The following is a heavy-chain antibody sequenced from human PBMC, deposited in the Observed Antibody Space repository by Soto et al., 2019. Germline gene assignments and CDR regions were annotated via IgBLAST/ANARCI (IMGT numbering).Heavy chain of an antibody. CDR2: ISSLGDST. D-gene: IGHD2-21*02. J-gene: IGHJ2*01. V-gene: IGHV3-64*01. CDR1: GFMFNSYA. CDR3: ARRTAGWYFDL. Sequence: EVQLVESGGGLVQPGGSLRLSCAASGFMFNSYAMHWVRQAPGKGLEYVSAISSLGDSTFYANSVKDRFTISRDNSKNTLYLQMGSLRAEDMAVYYCARRTAGWYFDLGGRGTLVTVSS.